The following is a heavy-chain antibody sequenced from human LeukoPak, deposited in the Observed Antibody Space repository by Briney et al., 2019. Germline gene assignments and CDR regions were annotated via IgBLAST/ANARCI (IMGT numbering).Heavy chain of an antibody. CDR1: GGSISNYY. V-gene: IGHV4-4*07. CDR3: ARLITGTTTAFDI. J-gene: IGHJ3*02. D-gene: IGHD1-7*01. CDR2: IYTSGST. Sequence: NPSETLSLTCSVSGGSISNYYWSWIRQPAGKGLEWIGRIYTSGSTHYNPSLKSRVTMSVDTSKNQFSLKLSSVTAADTAVYYCARLITGTTTAFDIWGQGTMVTVSS.